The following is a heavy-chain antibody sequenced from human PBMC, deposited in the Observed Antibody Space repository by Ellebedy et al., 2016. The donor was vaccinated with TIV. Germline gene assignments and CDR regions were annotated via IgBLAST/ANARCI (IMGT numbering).Heavy chain of an antibody. V-gene: IGHV1-18*01. Sequence: AASVKVSCKASGYTFTNYDIIWVRQATGQGLEWMGWISADSGNTNYAQNLQGRVTMTRDTSTSTAYMELRSLRSDDTAVYYCAVGGAGGYAYYGMDVWGQGTTVTVSS. CDR2: ISADSGNT. CDR3: AVGGAGGYAYYGMDV. J-gene: IGHJ6*02. CDR1: GYTFTNYD. D-gene: IGHD1-26*01.